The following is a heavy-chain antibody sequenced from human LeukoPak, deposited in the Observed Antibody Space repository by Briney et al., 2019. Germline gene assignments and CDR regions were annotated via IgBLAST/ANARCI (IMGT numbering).Heavy chain of an antibody. D-gene: IGHD3-9*01. CDR1: GFTFSSYS. V-gene: IGHV3-21*01. CDR2: ISSSSSYI. CDR3: ARYDILTGYSYYFDY. Sequence: GGSLRLSCAASGFTFSSYSMNWVRQAPGKGLEWVSSISSSSSYIYYEDSVKGRFTISRDNAKNSLYLQMNSLRAEDTAVYYCARYDILTGYSYYFDYWGQGTLVTVSS. J-gene: IGHJ4*02.